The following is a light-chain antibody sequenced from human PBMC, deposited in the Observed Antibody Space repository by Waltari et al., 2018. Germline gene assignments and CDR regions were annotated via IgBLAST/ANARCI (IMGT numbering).Light chain of an antibody. Sequence: DIVLTQSPDSLAVSLGERATINCKSSENVLFSSRNKNHLAWYQQKPGHPPKLLLYWASTRESGVPDRFSGSGSGTDFTLTISSLQAEDVAIYYCQQYYDSPLTFGGGTKVEIK. CDR1: ENVLFSSRNKNH. J-gene: IGKJ4*01. CDR2: WAS. V-gene: IGKV4-1*01. CDR3: QQYYDSPLT.